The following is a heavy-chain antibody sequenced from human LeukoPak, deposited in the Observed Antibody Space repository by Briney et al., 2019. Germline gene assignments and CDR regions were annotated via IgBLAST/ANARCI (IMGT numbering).Heavy chain of an antibody. CDR3: ARDFADTLTGAYNWFDP. V-gene: IGHV3-11*01. J-gene: IGHJ5*02. D-gene: IGHD3-9*01. Sequence: GGSLRLSCAASGFTFSDYYMSWIRQAPGKGLEWVSYISSSGSTIYYAGSVKGRFTISRDNAKNSLYLQMNSLRAEDTAVYYCARDFADTLTGAYNWFDPWGQGTLVTVSS. CDR2: ISSSGSTI. CDR1: GFTFSDYY.